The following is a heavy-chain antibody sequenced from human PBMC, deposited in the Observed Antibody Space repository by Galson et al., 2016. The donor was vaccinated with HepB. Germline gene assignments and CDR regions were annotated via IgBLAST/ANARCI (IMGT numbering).Heavy chain of an antibody. CDR3: AREFVSSSEWNQDAFDP. J-gene: IGHJ3*01. Sequence: SVKVFCKASGGTFSNFAINWVRQAPGQGLEWMGGIIPVFPTANYAQRFQGRVTITADESTNTVVMGLNSQRSDYRAVYYCAREFVSSSEWNQDAFDPWGQGTMVTVSS. CDR1: GGTFSNFA. D-gene: IGHD1-14*01. CDR2: IIPVFPTA. V-gene: IGHV1-69*13.